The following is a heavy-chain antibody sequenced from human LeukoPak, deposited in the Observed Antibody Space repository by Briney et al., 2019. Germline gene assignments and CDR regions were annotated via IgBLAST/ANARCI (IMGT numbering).Heavy chain of an antibody. Sequence: GASVKVSCKASGGTFSSYAISWVRQAPGQGLEWMGGIIPIFGTANYAQKFQGRVTITADESTSTAYMELSSLRSEDTAVYYCAKEGHIRYDFWSGHILAGNYFDYWGQGTLVTVSS. CDR2: IIPIFGTA. CDR3: AKEGHIRYDFWSGHILAGNYFDY. D-gene: IGHD3-3*01. CDR1: GGTFSSYA. J-gene: IGHJ4*02. V-gene: IGHV1-69*13.